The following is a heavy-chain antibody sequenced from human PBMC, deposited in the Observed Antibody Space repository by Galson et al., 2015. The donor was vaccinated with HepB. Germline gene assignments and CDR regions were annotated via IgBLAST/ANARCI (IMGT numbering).Heavy chain of an antibody. D-gene: IGHD6-13*01. CDR1: GYTFTSYY. Sequence: SVKVSCKASGYTFTSYYMHWVRQAPGQGLEWMGIINPSGGSTSYAQKFQGRVTMTRDTSTSTVYMELSSLRSEDTAVYYCARGAFSISSSWYWDLDYYYYGMDVWGQGTTVTVSS. CDR3: ARGAFSISSSWYWDLDYYYYGMDV. V-gene: IGHV1-46*01. J-gene: IGHJ6*02. CDR2: INPSGGST.